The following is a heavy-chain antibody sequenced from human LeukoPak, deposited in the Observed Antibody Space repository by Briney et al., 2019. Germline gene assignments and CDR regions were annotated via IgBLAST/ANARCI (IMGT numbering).Heavy chain of an antibody. CDR2: ITQDGSDK. D-gene: IGHD2-15*01. V-gene: IGHV3-7*02. CDR3: ARVGGCSGGSCYATQGDAFDI. Sequence: PGGSLRLSCAASGFTFSSYWMSWVRQAPGKGLEWVAKITQDGSDKYYVGSVKGRFTVSRDNAKNSLYLQMNSLRAEDTAVYYCARVGGCSGGSCYATQGDAFDIWGQGTMVTVSS. CDR1: GFTFSSYW. J-gene: IGHJ3*02.